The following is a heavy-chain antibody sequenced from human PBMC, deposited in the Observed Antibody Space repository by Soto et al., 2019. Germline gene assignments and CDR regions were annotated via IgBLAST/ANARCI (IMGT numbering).Heavy chain of an antibody. CDR2: INPNGGST. Sequence: QVRLVQSGAEVKKPGAPVKVSCKASGYICTNYYIHWVRQAPGQGLEWMAIINPNGGSTNCAQEFQGRITLTRDTSTSTVYMDLSSLTSEDTAVYYCARGLYSGDKWGQGTLVTVSS. D-gene: IGHD2-21*01. CDR3: ARGLYSGDK. CDR1: GYICTNYY. J-gene: IGHJ4*02. V-gene: IGHV1-46*01.